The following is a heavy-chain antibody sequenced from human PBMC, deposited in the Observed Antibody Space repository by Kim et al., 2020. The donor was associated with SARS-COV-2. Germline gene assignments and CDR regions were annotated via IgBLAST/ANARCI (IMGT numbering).Heavy chain of an antibody. J-gene: IGHJ4*02. V-gene: IGHV1-8*01. CDR3: ARGGAYSSGFDPIYY. Sequence: ASVKVSCKASGYTFTSYAINWVRQATGQGLEWMGWMNPYSGNTGSAQKFQGRVTMTRNTSISTAYMELSSLRSEDTAVYYCARGGAYSSGFDPIYYWGQGTLVTVSS. CDR1: GYTFTSYA. CDR2: MNPYSGNT. D-gene: IGHD6-25*01.